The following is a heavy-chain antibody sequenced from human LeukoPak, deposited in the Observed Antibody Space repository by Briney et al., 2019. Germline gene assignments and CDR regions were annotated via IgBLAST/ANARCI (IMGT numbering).Heavy chain of an antibody. CDR1: GYTFTSYG. Sequence: ASVKVSCKASGYTFTSYGISWVRQAPGQGLEWMGWISGYNGNTNYAQKLQGRVTMTTDTSTSTAYMELRSLRSDDTAVYYCASVHIVVVPAAISRVWFDPWGQGTLVTVSS. V-gene: IGHV1-18*01. D-gene: IGHD2-2*01. CDR2: ISGYNGNT. CDR3: ASVHIVVVPAAISRVWFDP. J-gene: IGHJ5*02.